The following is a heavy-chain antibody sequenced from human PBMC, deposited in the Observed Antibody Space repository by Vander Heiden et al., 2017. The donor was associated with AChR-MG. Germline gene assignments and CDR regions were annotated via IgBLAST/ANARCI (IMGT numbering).Heavy chain of an antibody. D-gene: IGHD1-26*01. V-gene: IGHV4-4*02. CDR3: ARAIVGTYRGFDY. CDR2: IYQSGTT. J-gene: IGHJ4*02. CDR1: AGSISSSNW. Sequence: QVQLQESGPGLVKPSGTLSLPCAVPAGSISSSNWGIWVRQPPGKGLEWIGEIYQSGTTNYNPSLKSRVTISVDKSKDQFSLKLSSVTAADTAVYYCARAIVGTYRGFDYWGQGTLVTVSS.